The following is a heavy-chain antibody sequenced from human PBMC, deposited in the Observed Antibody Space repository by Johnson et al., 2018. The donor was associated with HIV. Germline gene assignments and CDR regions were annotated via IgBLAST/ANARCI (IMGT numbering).Heavy chain of an antibody. D-gene: IGHD2-21*02. J-gene: IGHJ3*02. CDR1: GFTFSSYA. V-gene: IGHV3-23*04. Sequence: DVQLVESGGGLVQPGGSLRLSCAASGFTFSSYAMSWVRQAPGKGLEWVSAISGSGGRTYYADSVRGRFSSSRDNSKNTLYLQMNSLRAEDTAVYYCARDGGAYCGGDCYGAFDIWGQGTMVTVSS. CDR2: ISGSGGRT. CDR3: ARDGGAYCGGDCYGAFDI.